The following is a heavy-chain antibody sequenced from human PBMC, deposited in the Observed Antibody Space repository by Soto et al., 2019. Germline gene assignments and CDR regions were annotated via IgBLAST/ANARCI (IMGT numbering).Heavy chain of an antibody. J-gene: IGHJ5*02. V-gene: IGHV4-59*01. CDR3: ARGYTVATNWFDP. Sequence: PETLSLTCTVSGGSISSYYWSWIRQPPGKGLEWIGYIYYSGSTNYNPSLKSRVTISVDTSKNQFSLKLSSVTAADTAVYYCARGYTVATNWFDPWGQGTLVTVSS. D-gene: IGHD3-16*02. CDR1: GGSISSYY. CDR2: IYYSGST.